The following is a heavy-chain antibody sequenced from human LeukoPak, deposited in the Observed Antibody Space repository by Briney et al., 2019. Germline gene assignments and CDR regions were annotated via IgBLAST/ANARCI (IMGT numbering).Heavy chain of an antibody. CDR1: GFTFSSYW. Sequence: GSLRLSCAASGFTFSSYWMSWVRQAPGKGLEWVATIKQDGSQKEYVDSVKGRFTISRDNAKNSLYLQMNSLRAEDTAVYYCARDPYSGFDKRVYYFDYWDQGTLVTVSS. J-gene: IGHJ4*02. V-gene: IGHV3-7*01. D-gene: IGHD5-12*01. CDR2: IKQDGSQK. CDR3: ARDPYSGFDKRVYYFDY.